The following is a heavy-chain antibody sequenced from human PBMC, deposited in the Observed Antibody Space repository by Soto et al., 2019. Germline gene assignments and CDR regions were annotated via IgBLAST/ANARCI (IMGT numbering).Heavy chain of an antibody. V-gene: IGHV3-64D*06. CDR1: GFTFNNYA. Sequence: GGSLRRSCSASGFTFNNYAMHCVRQAPGKGLEYVSTVSSDGGTPYYADSVKGRFTISRDNSKNTLYLQMSSLRAEDTAVYYCVMGYYFDYWGQGTLVTVSS. J-gene: IGHJ4*02. CDR3: VMGYYFDY. D-gene: IGHD3-16*01. CDR2: VSSDGGTP.